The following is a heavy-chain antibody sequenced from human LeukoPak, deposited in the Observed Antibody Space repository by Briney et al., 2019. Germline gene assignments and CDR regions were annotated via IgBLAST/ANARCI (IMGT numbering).Heavy chain of an antibody. J-gene: IGHJ3*02. CDR1: GFTFSSYA. V-gene: IGHV3-30-3*01. CDR3: ARKVNEGIAAAGGAFDI. Sequence: GRSLRLSCAASGFTFSSYAMHWVRQAPGKGLEWVAVISYDGSNKYYADSVKGRFTISRDNSKNTLYLQMNSLRAEDTAVYYCARKVNEGIAAAGGAFDIWGQGTMVTVSS. CDR2: ISYDGSNK. D-gene: IGHD6-13*01.